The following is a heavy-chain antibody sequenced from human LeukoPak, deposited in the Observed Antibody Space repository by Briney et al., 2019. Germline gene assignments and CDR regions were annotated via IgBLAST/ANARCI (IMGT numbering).Heavy chain of an antibody. CDR1: GYTFTNYG. Sequence: ASVKVSCKASGYTFTNYGISWVRQAPGQGLEWMGWISNYNGNTKYAQKFQGRVTMTTDTSTTTAYMELRSLRSDDTAVYYCARDGYNWGFDYWGQGTLVTVSS. CDR2: ISNYNGNT. V-gene: IGHV1-18*01. CDR3: ARDGYNWGFDY. D-gene: IGHD5-24*01. J-gene: IGHJ4*02.